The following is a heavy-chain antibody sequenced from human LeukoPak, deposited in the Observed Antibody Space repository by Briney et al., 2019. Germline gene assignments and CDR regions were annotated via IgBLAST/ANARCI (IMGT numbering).Heavy chain of an antibody. Sequence: SETLSLTCAVYGGSFSGYYWSWIRQPPGKGLEWIGEINHSGSTNYNPSLKSRVTISVETSKNQFSLKLSSVTAANTAVYYCARGGAIVGVVTRYYMDVWGKGTTVTVSS. CDR3: ARGGAIVGVVTRYYMDV. V-gene: IGHV4-34*01. CDR1: GGSFSGYY. CDR2: INHSGST. J-gene: IGHJ6*03. D-gene: IGHD3-3*01.